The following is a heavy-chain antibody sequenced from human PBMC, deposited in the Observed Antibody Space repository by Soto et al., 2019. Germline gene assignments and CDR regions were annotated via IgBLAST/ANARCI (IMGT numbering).Heavy chain of an antibody. Sequence: QVQLVESGGGVVQPGRSLRLSCAASGFTFSSYGMHWVRQAPGKGLEWVAVIWYDGSNQYYADSVKGRFTNSRENSKSTLYLQMNSLRAEDTAVYYCARDYCSGGSCYYFDNWGQGTLVTVSS. CDR2: IWYDGSNQ. D-gene: IGHD2-15*01. J-gene: IGHJ4*02. V-gene: IGHV3-33*08. CDR3: ARDYCSGGSCYYFDN. CDR1: GFTFSSYG.